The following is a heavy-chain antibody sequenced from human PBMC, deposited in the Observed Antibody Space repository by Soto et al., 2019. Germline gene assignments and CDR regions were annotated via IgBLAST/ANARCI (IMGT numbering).Heavy chain of an antibody. Sequence: GGSLRLSCAASGFTFSRYVMSWVRQAPGKGLEWVSGISGSAGSTYYAESVKGRFTISRDNPKNTLYLQMKSLRAEDTAVYYWATVSADQLLSTFGFCGQGTRVTVSS. D-gene: IGHD2-2*01. J-gene: IGHJ4*02. CDR1: GFTFSRYV. CDR3: ATVSADQLLSTFGF. CDR2: ISGSAGST. V-gene: IGHV3-23*01.